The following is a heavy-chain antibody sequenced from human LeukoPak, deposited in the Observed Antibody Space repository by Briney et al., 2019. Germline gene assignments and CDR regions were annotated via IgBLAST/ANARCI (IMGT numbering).Heavy chain of an antibody. CDR2: IYHSGRT. V-gene: IGHV4-38-2*01. D-gene: IGHD3-10*01. CDR1: GYSISSGYY. Sequence: SETLSLTCAVSGYSISSGYYWGWIRQPPGKGLEWIGSIYHSGRTYYNPSLKSRVTISVDTSKNQFSLKLSSVTAADTAVYYCARRIGSGSYYKPYFDYWGQGTLVTVSS. CDR3: ARRIGSGSYYKPYFDY. J-gene: IGHJ4*02.